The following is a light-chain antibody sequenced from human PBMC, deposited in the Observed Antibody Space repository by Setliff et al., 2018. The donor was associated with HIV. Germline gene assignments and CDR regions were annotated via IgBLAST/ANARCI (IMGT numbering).Light chain of an antibody. V-gene: IGLV1-47*01. CDR2: RNN. CDR1: TSNIGSNF. Sequence: QSVLPQPPSASGTPGQRVNISCSGSTSNIGSNFVYWYQQFPGTAPKLLIYRNNQRPSGVPDRFSGSKSGTSASLAISGLRSEDEAAYYCASWDDSLSGRTFGGGTKVTVL. J-gene: IGLJ2*01. CDR3: ASWDDSLSGRT.